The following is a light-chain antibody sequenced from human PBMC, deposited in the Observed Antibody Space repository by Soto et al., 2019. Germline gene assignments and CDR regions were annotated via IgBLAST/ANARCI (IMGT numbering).Light chain of an antibody. CDR1: RTIAGN. CDR2: LTS. CDR3: QQYDDWPPIT. J-gene: IGKJ5*01. V-gene: IGKV3D-15*01. Sequence: EVVMTQSPGTLSASPGERATLSCRASRTIAGNVAWYQQKPGQAPRLLIFLTSTRAIGVPDRFSGGGSGTEFTLTISSLQSEDFAVYYCQQYDDWPPITFGQGTRLEVK.